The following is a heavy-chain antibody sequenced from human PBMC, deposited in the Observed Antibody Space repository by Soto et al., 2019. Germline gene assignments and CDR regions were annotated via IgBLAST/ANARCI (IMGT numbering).Heavy chain of an antibody. D-gene: IGHD1-1*01. Sequence: SETLSLTCAVSGGSISSGGYSWNWIRQAPGKGLEWIGYIYHSGYTLYNPSLKGRVTISVDKSKNHFSLNLTSVTAADTAVYYCARDQLEGNWFDPWGQGTLVTVSS. J-gene: IGHJ5*02. V-gene: IGHV4-30-2*01. CDR1: GGSISSGGYS. CDR3: ARDQLEGNWFDP. CDR2: IYHSGYT.